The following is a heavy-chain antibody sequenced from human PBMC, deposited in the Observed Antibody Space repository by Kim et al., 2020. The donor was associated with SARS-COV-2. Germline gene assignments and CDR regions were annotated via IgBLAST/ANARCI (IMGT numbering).Heavy chain of an antibody. V-gene: IGHV5-10-1*01. J-gene: IGHJ4*02. CDR3: ARGEGGQPYYFDY. D-gene: IGHD2-15*01. CDR2: IYPSDSYT. CDR1: GYSFTSYW. Sequence: GESLKISCKGSGYSFTSYWISWVRQMPGKGLEWMGRIYPSDSYTNYSPSFQGHVTISADKSISTAYLQWSSLKASDTAMYYCARGEGGQPYYFDYWGQGTLVTVSS.